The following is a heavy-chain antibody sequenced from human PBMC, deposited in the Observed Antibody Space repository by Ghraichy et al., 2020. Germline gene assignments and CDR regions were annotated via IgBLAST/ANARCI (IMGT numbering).Heavy chain of an antibody. J-gene: IGHJ6*02. Sequence: GGSLRLSCAASGFTFSSYAMSWVRQAPGKGLEWVSAISGSGGSTYYADSVKGRFTISRDNSKNTLYLQMNSLRAEDTAVYYCAKLKLEVYLIGMDVWGQGTTVTVSS. CDR1: GFTFSSYA. V-gene: IGHV3-23*01. CDR3: AKLKLEVYLIGMDV. CDR2: ISGSGGST. D-gene: IGHD2-8*01.